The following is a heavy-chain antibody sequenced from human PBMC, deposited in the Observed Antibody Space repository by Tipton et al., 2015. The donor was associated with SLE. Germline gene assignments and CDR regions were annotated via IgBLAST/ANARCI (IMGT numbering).Heavy chain of an antibody. V-gene: IGHV4-39*07. D-gene: IGHD3-3*01. J-gene: IGHJ4*02. CDR1: GGSISSNSYY. CDR2: IYYSGST. CDR3: ARGLRITIFGVVNRFDY. Sequence: TLSLTCTVSGGSISSNSYYWGWIRQPPGKGLEWIGSIYYSGSTYYNPSLKSRVTISVDTSKNQFSLKLSSVTAADTAVYYCARGLRITIFGVVNRFDYWGQGTLVTVSS.